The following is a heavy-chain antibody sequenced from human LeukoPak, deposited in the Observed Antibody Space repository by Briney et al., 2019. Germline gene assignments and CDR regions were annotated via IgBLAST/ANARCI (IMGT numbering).Heavy chain of an antibody. CDR1: GYTFTSYY. CDR3: ASDYGGNSGWFDP. Sequence: ASVKVSCKASGYTFTSYYMHWVRQAPGQGLEWMGIINPSGGNTSYAQKFQGRVTMTRDTSTSTVYMELSSLRSEDTAVYYCASDYGGNSGWFDPWGQGTLVTVSS. V-gene: IGHV1-46*01. CDR2: INPSGGNT. J-gene: IGHJ5*02. D-gene: IGHD4-23*01.